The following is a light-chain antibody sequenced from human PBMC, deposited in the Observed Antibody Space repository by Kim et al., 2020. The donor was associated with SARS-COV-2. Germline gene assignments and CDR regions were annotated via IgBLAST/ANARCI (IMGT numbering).Light chain of an antibody. V-gene: IGKV1-5*03. CDR3: QQYHTNPWT. Sequence: SASLGETVHITCRARQSVAPWLAWYQQKSGRAPKLLIYETFNLEGGVPSRFSASASGTEFTLIISSLQPEDFATYYCQQYHTNPWTFGQGTKLEI. J-gene: IGKJ1*01. CDR2: ETF. CDR1: QSVAPW.